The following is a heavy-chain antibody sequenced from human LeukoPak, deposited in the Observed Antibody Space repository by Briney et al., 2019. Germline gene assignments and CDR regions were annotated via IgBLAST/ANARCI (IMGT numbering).Heavy chain of an antibody. J-gene: IGHJ4*02. CDR3: ARVSSGSDDY. CDR2: ISTYNGNT. D-gene: IGHD3-22*01. V-gene: IGHV1-18*01. Sequence: GASVKVSCKASGYTFTNNGISWVRQAPGQGLEWMGGISTYNGNTNYAQKFQGRVTMTTDTPTGTAYMELRSLTSDDTAVYYCARVSSGSDDYWGQGTLVIVSS. CDR1: GYTFTNNG.